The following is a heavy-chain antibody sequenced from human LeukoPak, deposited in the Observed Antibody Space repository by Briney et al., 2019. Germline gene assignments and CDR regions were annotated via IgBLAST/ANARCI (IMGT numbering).Heavy chain of an antibody. CDR2: IKQDGSEK. J-gene: IGHJ3*02. D-gene: IGHD2-15*01. V-gene: IGHV3-7*03. CDR1: GFTFSNYW. CDR3: ARDRGYCSGETCYAAVDI. Sequence: QPGGSLRLSCAASGFTFSNYWMNWVRQAPGQGLEWVANIKQDGSEKYYVDSVKGRFTISRDNAKNSLHLQLNGLRAEDTAVYYCARDRGYCSGETCYAAVDIWGQGTMVTVSS.